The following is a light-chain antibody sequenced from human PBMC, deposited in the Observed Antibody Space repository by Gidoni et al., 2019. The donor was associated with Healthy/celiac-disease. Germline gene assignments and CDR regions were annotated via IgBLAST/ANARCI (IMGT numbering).Light chain of an antibody. CDR3: QAWDSSTVV. V-gene: IGLV3-1*01. Sequence: SYELTHPHSVSVSPGQTASITCSGDKLGDKYACWYQQKPGQSPVLVIYQDSKRPSGIPERFSGSNSGNTATLTISGTQAMDEADYYCQAWDSSTVVFGGGTKLTVL. CDR2: QDS. CDR1: KLGDKY. J-gene: IGLJ2*01.